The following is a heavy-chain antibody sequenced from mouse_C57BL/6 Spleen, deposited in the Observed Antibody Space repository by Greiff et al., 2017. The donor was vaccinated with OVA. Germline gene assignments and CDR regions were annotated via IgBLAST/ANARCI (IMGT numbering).Heavy chain of an antibody. V-gene: IGHV6-3*01. Sequence: EVKVVASGGGLVQPGGSMKLSCVASGFTFSHYWMNWVRQSPEKGLEWVAQIRLKSDNYATHYAESVKGRFTISRDDSKSSVYLQMNNLRAEDTGIYYCTEGYYGSSYGYCDVWGTGTTVTVSS. D-gene: IGHD1-1*01. CDR2: IRLKSDNYAT. CDR3: TEGYYGSSYGYCDV. CDR1: GFTFSHYW. J-gene: IGHJ1*03.